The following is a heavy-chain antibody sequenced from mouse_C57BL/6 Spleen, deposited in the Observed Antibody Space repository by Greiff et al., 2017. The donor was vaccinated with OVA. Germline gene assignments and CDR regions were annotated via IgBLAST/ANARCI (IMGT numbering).Heavy chain of an antibody. CDR1: GYTFTSYW. CDR3: ARRTTNWDYFDY. V-gene: IGHV1-55*01. CDR2: VYPGSGST. J-gene: IGHJ2*01. Sequence: LQQPGAELVKPGASVKMSCKASGYTFTSYWITWVKQRPGQGLEWIGDVYPGSGSTNYNEKFKSKATLTLDTSSSTAYMQLSSLTSEDSAVYYCARRTTNWDYFDYWGQGTTLTVSS. D-gene: IGHD4-1*01.